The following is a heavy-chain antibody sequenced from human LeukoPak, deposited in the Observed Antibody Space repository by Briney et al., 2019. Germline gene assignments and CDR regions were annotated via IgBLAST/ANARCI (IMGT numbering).Heavy chain of an antibody. CDR3: ARSGLWVLLSEAFDY. Sequence: PGGSLRPSCAPSGFTLSSYAMHWDRQPPGKGLEWVAVTPYDGSKKNYADSVKSAVTISRDNSKSTLYLQMNSLRAEDTAVYYCARSGLWVLLSEAFDYWGQGTLVTVSS. V-gene: IGHV3-30-3*01. J-gene: IGHJ4*02. CDR1: GFTLSSYA. D-gene: IGHD3-22*01. CDR2: TPYDGSKK.